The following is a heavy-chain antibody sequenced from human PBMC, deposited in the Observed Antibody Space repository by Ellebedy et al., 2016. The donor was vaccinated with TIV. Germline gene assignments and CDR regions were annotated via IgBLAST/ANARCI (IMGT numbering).Heavy chain of an antibody. J-gene: IGHJ6*02. CDR2: ISSSSSYI. V-gene: IGHV3-21*01. D-gene: IGHD3-22*01. CDR1: GFTFSSYS. CDR3: ARDLVVGLYGMDV. Sequence: GESLKISXAASGFTFSSYSMNWVRQAPGKGLEWVSSISSSSSYIYYADSVKGRFTISRDNAKNSLYLQMNSLRAEDTAVYYCARDLVVGLYGMDVWGQGTTVTVSS.